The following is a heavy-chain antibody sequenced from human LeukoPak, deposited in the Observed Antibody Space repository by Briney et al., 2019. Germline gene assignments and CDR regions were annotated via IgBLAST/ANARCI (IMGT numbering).Heavy chain of an antibody. CDR2: IHPGDSDT. CDR3: ARGASYCSSTGCYPDY. J-gene: IGHJ4*02. V-gene: IGHV5-51*01. D-gene: IGHD2-2*01. Sequence: GESLKISCKGSGYSFTSYWIGWVRQMPGKGLEWMGIIHPGDSDTRYSPSFQGQVTISADKSISTAYLQWSSLEASDTAMYYCARGASYCSSTGCYPDYWGQGTLVTVSS. CDR1: GYSFTSYW.